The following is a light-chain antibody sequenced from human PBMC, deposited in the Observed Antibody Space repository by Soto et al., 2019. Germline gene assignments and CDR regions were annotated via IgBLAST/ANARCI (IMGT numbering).Light chain of an antibody. V-gene: IGKV1-39*01. CDR2: AAS. J-gene: IGKJ1*01. CDR3: QQSYSTPVT. Sequence: DIQMTQSPSSLSASVGDRVTITGRASQSINSYLNWYHQKPGKAPNLLIYAASNLQSGVPSRFSGSGSGTDFTLTINSLQPEDFATYYCQQSYSTPVTFGQGTKVDNK. CDR1: QSINSY.